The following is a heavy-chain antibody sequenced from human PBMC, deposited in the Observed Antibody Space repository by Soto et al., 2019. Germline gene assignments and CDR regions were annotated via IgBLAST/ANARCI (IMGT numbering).Heavy chain of an antibody. Sequence: PSETLSLTCAVYGGSFSGYYWSWIRQPPGQGLEWIGEINHSGSTNYNPSLKSRVTISVDTSKNQFSLKLSSVTAADTAVYYCAREDGYSYGSYYYYYYGMDVWGQGTTV. CDR2: INHSGST. J-gene: IGHJ6*02. CDR1: GGSFSGYY. D-gene: IGHD5-18*01. V-gene: IGHV4-34*01. CDR3: AREDGYSYGSYYYYYYGMDV.